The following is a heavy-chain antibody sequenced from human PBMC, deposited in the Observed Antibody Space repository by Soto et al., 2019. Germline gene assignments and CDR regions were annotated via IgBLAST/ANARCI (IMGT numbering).Heavy chain of an antibody. CDR1: GFTFSSYG. CDR2: ISYDGSNK. Sequence: QVQLVESGGGVVQPGRSLRLSCAASGFTFSSYGMHWVRQAPGKGLEWVAVISYDGSNKYYADSVKGRFTIYRDNSKNTLYLQMNIRRAEDKAVYYCARDVLRYFDWLFTSHYGVYWGQGTLATVSS. V-gene: IGHV3-30*03. CDR3: ARDVLRYFDWLFTSHYGVY. J-gene: IGHJ4*02. D-gene: IGHD3-9*01.